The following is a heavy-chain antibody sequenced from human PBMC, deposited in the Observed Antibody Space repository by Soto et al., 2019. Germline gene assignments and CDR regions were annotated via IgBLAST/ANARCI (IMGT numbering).Heavy chain of an antibody. J-gene: IGHJ5*02. CDR1: GGSISSSSYY. Sequence: QLQLQESGPGLVKPSETLSLTCTVSGGSISSSSYYWGWIRQPPGKGLEWIGSIYYSGSTYYNPSLKSRVTISVDTSKNQFSLKLSSVTAADTAVYYCARNSHGRVPAAMVNLSRRYNWFDPWGQGTLVTVSS. CDR3: ARNSHGRVPAAMVNLSRRYNWFDP. CDR2: IYYSGST. V-gene: IGHV4-39*01. D-gene: IGHD2-2*01.